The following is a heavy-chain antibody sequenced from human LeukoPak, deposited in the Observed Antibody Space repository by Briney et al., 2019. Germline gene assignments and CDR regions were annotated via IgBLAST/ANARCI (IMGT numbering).Heavy chain of an antibody. V-gene: IGHV1-18*01. CDR1: GYTFTSYG. J-gene: IGHJ1*01. CDR2: ISAYNGNT. CDR3: ARDPPGRRYDSSGYRRAGYFQH. Sequence: ASVKVSCKASGYTFTSYGISWVRQAPGQGLEWMGWISAYNGNTNYAQKLQGRVTMTTDTSTSTAYMELRSLRSDDTAVYYCARDPPGRRYDSSGYRRAGYFQHWGQGTLVTVSS. D-gene: IGHD3-22*01.